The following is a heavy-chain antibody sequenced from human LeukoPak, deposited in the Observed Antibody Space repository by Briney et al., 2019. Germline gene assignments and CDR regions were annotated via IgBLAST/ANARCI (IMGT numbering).Heavy chain of an antibody. CDR1: GFTFSSYG. V-gene: IGHV3-23*01. Sequence: PGGTLRLSCAASGFTFSSYGMSWVRQAPGKGLEWVSAISGSGGSTYYADSVKGRFTISRDNSKNTLYLQMNSLRAEDTAVYYCAKDRGYYDSSGYFWFDPWGQGTLVTVSS. CDR3: AKDRGYYDSSGYFWFDP. J-gene: IGHJ5*02. CDR2: ISGSGGST. D-gene: IGHD3-22*01.